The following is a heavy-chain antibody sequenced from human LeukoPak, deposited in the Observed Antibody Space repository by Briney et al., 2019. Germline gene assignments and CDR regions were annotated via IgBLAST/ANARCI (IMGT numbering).Heavy chain of an antibody. CDR3: ARDRYVVVPAAMGPLNYYYSGRDV. Sequence: GGSLRLSCAASGFTFSSYEMNWVRQAPGKGLEWVSYISSSGSTIYYADSVKGRFTISRDNAKNSLYLQMNSLRAEDTAVYYCARDRYVVVPAAMGPLNYYYSGRDVWAKGPTAPVPS. J-gene: IGHJ6*04. CDR2: ISSSGSTI. D-gene: IGHD2-2*01. CDR1: GFTFSSYE. V-gene: IGHV3-48*03.